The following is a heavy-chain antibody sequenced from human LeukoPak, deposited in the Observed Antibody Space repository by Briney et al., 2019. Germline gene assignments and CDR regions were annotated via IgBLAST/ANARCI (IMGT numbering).Heavy chain of an antibody. CDR1: GFTFSSYW. V-gene: IGHV3-7*01. Sequence: PGGSLRLSCAASGFTFSSYWMSWVRQAPGKGLEWVANIKQDGSEKYYVDSVKGRFTISRDNAKNSLYLQMNSLRAEDTAVYYCARGRGGSGSSYPLDYWGQGTLVTVSS. J-gene: IGHJ4*02. CDR2: IKQDGSEK. CDR3: ARGRGGSGSSYPLDY. D-gene: IGHD1-26*01.